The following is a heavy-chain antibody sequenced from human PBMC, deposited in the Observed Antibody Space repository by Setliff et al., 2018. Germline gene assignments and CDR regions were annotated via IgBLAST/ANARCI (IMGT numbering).Heavy chain of an antibody. CDR1: GGSISTSNYY. CDR2: VYFGGNT. V-gene: IGHV4-39*02. D-gene: IGHD5-12*01. CDR3: ARESRFGYSGYDCAFDY. J-gene: IGHJ4*02. Sequence: PSETLSLTCTVSGGSISTSNYYWGWIRQAPGKGLEWIASVYFGGNTYNNPSLKSRVTISVDTSKNHFSLTLSSVTAADTAVYFCARESRFGYSGYDCAFDYWGQGMLVTVSS.